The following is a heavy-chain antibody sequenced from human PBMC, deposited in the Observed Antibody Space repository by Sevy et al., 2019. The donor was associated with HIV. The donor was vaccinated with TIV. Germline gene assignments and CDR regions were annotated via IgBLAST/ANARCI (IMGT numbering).Heavy chain of an antibody. J-gene: IGHJ6*02. V-gene: IGHV1-69*13. CDR3: ASVPAARIPAHYYYGMDV. CDR1: GVTFSSYA. CDR2: IIPIFGTA. D-gene: IGHD2-2*01. Sequence: ASVKVSCKASGVTFSSYAISWVRQAPGQGLEWMGGIIPIFGTANYAQKFQGRVTITADESTSTAYMELSSLRSEDTAVYYCASVPAARIPAHYYYGMDVWGQGTTVTVSS.